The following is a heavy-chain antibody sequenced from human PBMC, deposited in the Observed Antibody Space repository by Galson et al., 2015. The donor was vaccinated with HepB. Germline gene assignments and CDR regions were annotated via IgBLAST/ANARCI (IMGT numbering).Heavy chain of an antibody. Sequence: SLRLSCAASGFTFSNYYMNWVRQAPGRGLEWVSYISSSSSTIYYADSVKGRFTISRDNAKNSLYLQMNSLRDEDTAVYYCARSPLLPYSYSTYYFDYWGQGTLVTVSS. V-gene: IGHV3-48*02. J-gene: IGHJ4*02. CDR3: ARSPLLPYSYSTYYFDY. D-gene: IGHD2/OR15-2a*01. CDR1: GFTFSNYY. CDR2: ISSSSSTI.